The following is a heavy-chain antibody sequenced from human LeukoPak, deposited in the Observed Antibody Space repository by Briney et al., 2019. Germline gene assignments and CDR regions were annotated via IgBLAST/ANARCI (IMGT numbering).Heavy chain of an antibody. CDR1: GGSISGSNYY. CDR3: ARGGMATETFGGDFDY. Sequence: SETLSLTCTVSGGSISGSNYYWSWIRQPPGKGLEWIGEINHSGSTNYNPSLKSRVTISVDTSKNHFSLKLSSVTAADTAVYYCARGGMATETFGGDFDYWGQGTLVTVSS. J-gene: IGHJ4*02. D-gene: IGHD3-16*01. CDR2: INHSGST. V-gene: IGHV4-39*02.